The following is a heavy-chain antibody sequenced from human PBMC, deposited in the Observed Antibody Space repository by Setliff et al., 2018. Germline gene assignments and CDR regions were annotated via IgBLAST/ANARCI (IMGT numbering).Heavy chain of an antibody. J-gene: IGHJ6*03. CDR1: GYSISSGYY. CDR3: ARDNVDTAMGLSYYYYYYMDV. Sequence: SETLSLTCAVSGYSISSGYYWGWIRQPPGKGLEWIGEINHSGSTNYNPSLKSRVTISVDTSKNQFSLKLSSVTAADTAVYYCARDNVDTAMGLSYYYYYYMDVWGKGTTVTVSS. V-gene: IGHV4-38-2*02. CDR2: INHSGST. D-gene: IGHD5-18*01.